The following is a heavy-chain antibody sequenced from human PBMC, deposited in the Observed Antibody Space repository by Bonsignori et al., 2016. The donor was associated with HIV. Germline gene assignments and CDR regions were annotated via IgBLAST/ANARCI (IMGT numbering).Heavy chain of an antibody. D-gene: IGHD6-13*01. CDR1: GFTYDDYA. V-gene: IGHV3-9*01. Sequence: SLKISCAASGFTYDDYAMHWVRQAPGKGLEWVSGISWNSGNIGYADSVKGRFTISRDNAKNSLYLQMNSLRAEDTALYYCAKGEGIAAAGTFDYWGQGTLVTVSS. J-gene: IGHJ4*02. CDR3: AKGEGIAAAGTFDY. CDR2: ISWNSGNI.